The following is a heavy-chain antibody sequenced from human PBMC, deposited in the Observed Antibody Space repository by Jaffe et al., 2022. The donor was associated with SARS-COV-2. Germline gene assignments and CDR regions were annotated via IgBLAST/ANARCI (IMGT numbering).Heavy chain of an antibody. Sequence: EVQLVESGGGLVQPGRSLRLSCAASGFTFDDYAMHWVRQAPGKGLEWVSAISWHSVTIGYADSVKGRFTISRDNARNFLYLQMNSLRAEDTALYYCAKDTMSGAYGAFDIWGQGTMVTVSS. J-gene: IGHJ3*02. CDR2: ISWHSVTI. V-gene: IGHV3-9*01. D-gene: IGHD1-26*01. CDR3: AKDTMSGAYGAFDI. CDR1: GFTFDDYA.